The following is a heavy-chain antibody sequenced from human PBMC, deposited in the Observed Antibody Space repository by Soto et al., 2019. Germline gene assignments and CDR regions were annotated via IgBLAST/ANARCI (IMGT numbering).Heavy chain of an antibody. V-gene: IGHV3-53*04. Sequence: EVPLVESGGDLVQPGGSLRLSCVASGFIVSGSYMSWVRQAPGEGLEWVSVMYPDGSRHYAESVKGRFAISRQNSEKLGYLQMNSVRTECPAVYYCEKDRGSYGDGGLDDWGQGTLVTVSS. J-gene: IGHJ4*02. CDR2: MYPDGSR. D-gene: IGHD4-17*01. CDR3: EKDRGSYGDGGLDD. CDR1: GFIVSGSY.